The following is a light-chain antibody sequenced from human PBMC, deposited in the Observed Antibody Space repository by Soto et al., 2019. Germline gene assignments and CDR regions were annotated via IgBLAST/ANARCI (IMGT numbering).Light chain of an antibody. CDR2: DVS. J-gene: IGLJ2*01. Sequence: QSVLTQPASVSGSPGQSITISCTGTSSDVGGYNYVSWYQQHPGKAPKLMIYDVSNRPSGVSNRFSGSKSGNTASLTISGLQAEEEADYYCSSYTSSSTLPVVFGGGTKLTVL. CDR3: SSYTSSSTLPVV. CDR1: SSDVGGYNY. V-gene: IGLV2-14*01.